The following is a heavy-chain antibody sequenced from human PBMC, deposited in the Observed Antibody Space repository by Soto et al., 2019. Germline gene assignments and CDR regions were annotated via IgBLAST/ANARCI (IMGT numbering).Heavy chain of an antibody. CDR2: INHSGST. Sequence: PSETLSLTCAVYGGSFSGYYWSWIRQPPGKGLEWIGEINHSGSTNYNPSLKSRVTISVDTSKNQFSLKLSSVTAADTAVYYCARSYYDYIWGSYRKKYCFDYWGQGTLVTVSS. V-gene: IGHV4-34*01. CDR1: GGSFSGYY. J-gene: IGHJ4*02. CDR3: ARSYYDYIWGSYRKKYCFDY. D-gene: IGHD3-16*02.